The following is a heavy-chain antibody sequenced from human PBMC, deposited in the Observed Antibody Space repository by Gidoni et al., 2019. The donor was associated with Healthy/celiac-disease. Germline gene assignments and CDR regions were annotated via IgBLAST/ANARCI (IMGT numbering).Heavy chain of an antibody. V-gene: IGHV3-11*01. D-gene: IGHD3-22*01. J-gene: IGHJ4*02. Sequence: QVQLLESGGGLVKPGGSLSLSCPASGSTFRHYYMSWIRQTPGKGLEWVSYISSSGSTIYYADSVKGRFTISRDNAKNSLYLQMNSLRAEDTAVYYCARIKVDDSSGYYYGPFDYWGQGTLVTVSS. CDR1: GSTFRHYY. CDR3: ARIKVDDSSGYYYGPFDY. CDR2: ISSSGSTI.